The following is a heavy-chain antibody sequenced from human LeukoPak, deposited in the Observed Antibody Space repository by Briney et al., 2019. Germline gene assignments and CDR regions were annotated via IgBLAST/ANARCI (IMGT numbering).Heavy chain of an antibody. CDR2: IKQDGSEK. Sequence: PGGSLRLSSSASGFTFSSYPMHWVRQAPGKGLEWVANIKQDGSEKYYVDSVKGRFTISRDNAKNSLYLQLNSLRAEDTAVYYCAREDYDIWGQGTMVTVSS. CDR1: GFTFSSYP. J-gene: IGHJ3*02. D-gene: IGHD3-16*01. V-gene: IGHV3-7*01. CDR3: AREDYDI.